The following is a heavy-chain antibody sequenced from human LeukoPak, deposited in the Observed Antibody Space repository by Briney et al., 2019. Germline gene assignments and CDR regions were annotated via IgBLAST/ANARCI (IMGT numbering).Heavy chain of an antibody. D-gene: IGHD6-13*01. Sequence: PSETLSLTCTVSGGSISSSSYYWGWIRQPPGKGLEWIGSIYYSGSTNYNPSLKSRVTISVDTSKNQFSLKLSSVTAADTAVYYCASGKMYSTHTLDYWGQGALVTVSS. V-gene: IGHV4-39*07. CDR3: ASGKMYSTHTLDY. J-gene: IGHJ4*02. CDR2: IYYSGST. CDR1: GGSISSSSYY.